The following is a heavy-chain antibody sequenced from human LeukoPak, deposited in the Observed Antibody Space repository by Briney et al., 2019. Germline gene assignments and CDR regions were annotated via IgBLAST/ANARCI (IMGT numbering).Heavy chain of an antibody. CDR3: ARQVHCSSTSCDPGYFQH. D-gene: IGHD2-2*01. Sequence: PSETLSLTCTVSDGSLSGHYWSWIRQPPGKGLESIGFVYYSGSTYYNPSLKSRVTISVDTSKNQFSLKLSSVTAADTAVYYCARQVHCSSTSCDPGYFQHWGQGTLVTVSS. V-gene: IGHV4-59*08. J-gene: IGHJ1*01. CDR1: DGSLSGHY. CDR2: VYYSGST.